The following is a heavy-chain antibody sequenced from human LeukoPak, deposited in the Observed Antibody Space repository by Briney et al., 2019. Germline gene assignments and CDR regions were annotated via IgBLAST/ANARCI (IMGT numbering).Heavy chain of an antibody. V-gene: IGHV4-39*07. J-gene: IGHJ3*02. Sequence: SETLSLTCTLSGDSISSSSFYWAWIRQPPGQGLVCIGTFFYSGITYYSSSLKSRVTISVDTSKNQFSLKLSSVTVADTAVYFCARSGPAAGRPDAFDIWGQGTMVTVSS. D-gene: IGHD2-2*01. CDR3: ARSGPAAGRPDAFDI. CDR2: FFYSGIT. CDR1: GDSISSSSFY.